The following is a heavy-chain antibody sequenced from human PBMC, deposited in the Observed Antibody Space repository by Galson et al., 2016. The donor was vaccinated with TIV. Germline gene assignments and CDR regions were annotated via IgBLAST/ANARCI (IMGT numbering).Heavy chain of an antibody. CDR3: TTELGYCSGGYCYYFDY. CDR1: GFIISNAW. V-gene: IGHV3-15*01. Sequence: SLRLSCAASGFIISNAWMSWVRQAPGKGLEWVGRIKSNFDGGTTDYAEPVKGRFTISRHDSKNTLFLQMNRLKTEDTAVYYCTTELGYCSGGYCYYFDYWGQRTLVTVSS. J-gene: IGHJ4*02. D-gene: IGHD2-15*01. CDR2: IKSNFDGGTT.